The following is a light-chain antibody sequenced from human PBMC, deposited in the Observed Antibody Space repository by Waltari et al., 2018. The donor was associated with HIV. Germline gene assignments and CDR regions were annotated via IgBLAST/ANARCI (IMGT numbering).Light chain of an antibody. CDR3: CSFAGSYTLV. Sequence: QSALTQPRSVSGSPGQSVTISCTGTSSDIGDYNYVSWYQQHPGKAPKLMIDDVTKRPSGVPGRFSGSKSGNTASLTSSVLQAEDEAAYYCCSFAGSYTLVFGGGTKLTVL. CDR1: SSDIGDYNY. CDR2: DVT. V-gene: IGLV2-11*01. J-gene: IGLJ3*02.